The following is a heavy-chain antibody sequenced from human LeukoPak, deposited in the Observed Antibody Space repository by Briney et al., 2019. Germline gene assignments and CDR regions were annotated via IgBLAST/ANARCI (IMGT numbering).Heavy chain of an antibody. CDR2: MNPNSGNT. CDR3: ARGGVFGYGDYAGED. CDR1: GYTFTSYD. J-gene: IGHJ4*02. Sequence: ASVKVSCKASGYTFTSYDINWVRQATVQGLEWMGCMNPNSGNTGYAQKFQGRVTITRNTSISTAYMELSSLRSEDTAVYYCARGGVFGYGDYAGEDWGQGTLVTVSS. D-gene: IGHD4-17*01. V-gene: IGHV1-8*03.